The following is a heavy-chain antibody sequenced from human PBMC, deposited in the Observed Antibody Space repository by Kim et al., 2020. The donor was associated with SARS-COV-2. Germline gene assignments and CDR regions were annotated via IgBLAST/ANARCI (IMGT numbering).Heavy chain of an antibody. CDR3: ARSRDGYKGLYDY. D-gene: IGHD5-12*01. V-gene: IGHV3-53*01. Sequence: YAEPVKGRFTISRDNSKNTLYLQMNSLRAEDTAVYYCARSRDGYKGLYDYWGQGTLVTVSS. J-gene: IGHJ4*02.